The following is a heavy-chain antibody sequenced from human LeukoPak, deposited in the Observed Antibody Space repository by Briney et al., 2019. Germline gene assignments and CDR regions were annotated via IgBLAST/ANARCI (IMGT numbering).Heavy chain of an antibody. Sequence: ASVKVSCRASGYTFTGYYMHWVRQAPGQGLEWMGWINPNSGGTNYAQKFQGRVTMTRDTSISTAYMELSRLRSDDTAVYYCARDGYSSGWYYFDYWGQGTLVTVSS. CDR1: GYTFTGYY. V-gene: IGHV1-2*02. CDR2: INPNSGGT. D-gene: IGHD6-19*01. CDR3: ARDGYSSGWYYFDY. J-gene: IGHJ4*02.